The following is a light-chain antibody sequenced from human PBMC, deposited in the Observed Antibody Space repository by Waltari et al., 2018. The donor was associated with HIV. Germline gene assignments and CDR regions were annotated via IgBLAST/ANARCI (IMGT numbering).Light chain of an antibody. CDR3: GTWDHRLSAGV. CDR2: DNH. J-gene: IGLJ3*02. CDR1: SSNIGNDY. V-gene: IGLV1-51*01. Sequence: QSVLTQPPPVSAAPGQKVTISCSGSSSNIGNDYVSWDKHVPGAAPKILIYDNHKRPSVIPDRCSGSKSGTSATLGSTGLQTGDEAYYYGGTWDHRLSAGVFGGGTKLTVL.